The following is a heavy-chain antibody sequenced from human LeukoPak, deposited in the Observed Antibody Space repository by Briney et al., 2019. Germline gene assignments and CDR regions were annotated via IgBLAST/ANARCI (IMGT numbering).Heavy chain of an antibody. CDR1: GFTFSTFW. D-gene: IGHD3-9*01. J-gene: IGHJ5*02. CDR3: ARDYTGYFP. V-gene: IGHV3-7*03. Sequence: GGSLRLSCAASGFTFSTFWMSWVRQVPGKGLEWVANIKTDGSEKYYVDSVKGRFTISRDNAKNSLYLQMNSLRAEDTAVYHCARDYTGYFPWGQGTLVIVSS. CDR2: IKTDGSEK.